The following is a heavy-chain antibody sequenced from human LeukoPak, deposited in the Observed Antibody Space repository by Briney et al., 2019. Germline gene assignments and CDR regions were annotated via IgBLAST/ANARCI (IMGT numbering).Heavy chain of an antibody. J-gene: IGHJ4*02. CDR3: ARGLGYCTSTTCLLPFDY. D-gene: IGHD2-2*01. CDR1: GFTVSTYY. CDR2: IYSGGST. Sequence: GGSLRLSCAASGFTVSTYYMTWVRQAPGKGLECVSVIYSGGSTYYADSVKGRFTVSRDNPKNTLYLQMNSLRAEDTAMYYSARGLGYCTSTTCLLPFDYWGQGTLVTVSS. V-gene: IGHV3-53*01.